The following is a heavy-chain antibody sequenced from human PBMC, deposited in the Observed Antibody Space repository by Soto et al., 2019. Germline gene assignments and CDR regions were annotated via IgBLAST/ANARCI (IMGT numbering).Heavy chain of an antibody. V-gene: IGHV3-33*01. CDR1: GFTFSSYG. D-gene: IGHD3-22*01. CDR3: ASGGYYDSSGYSFSY. CDR2: IWYDGSNK. Sequence: QVQLVESGGGVVQPGRSLRLSCAASGFTFSSYGMHWVRQAPGKGLEWVAVIWYDGSNKYYADSVKGRFAISRDNSKNTLYLQMNSLRAEVTAVYYSASGGYYDSSGYSFSYWGQGTLVTVSS. J-gene: IGHJ4*02.